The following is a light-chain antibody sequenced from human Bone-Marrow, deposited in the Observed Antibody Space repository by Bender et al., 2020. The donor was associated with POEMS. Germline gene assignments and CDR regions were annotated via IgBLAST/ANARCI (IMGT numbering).Light chain of an antibody. CDR2: KDS. V-gene: IGLV3-25*03. CDR3: QSADIDSNYGV. J-gene: IGLJ3*02. Sequence: SHELTQPPSVSVSPGQTATITCSGDVLPKEYAYWYQQKPGQALVMAMSKDSERPSGIPERFSGSSSGTTVPLTISGVQAEGEADYYCQSADIDSNYGVFGGGTKLPLL. CDR1: VLPKEY.